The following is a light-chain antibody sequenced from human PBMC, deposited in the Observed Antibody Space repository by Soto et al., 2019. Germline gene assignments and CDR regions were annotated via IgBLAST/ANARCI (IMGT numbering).Light chain of an antibody. J-gene: IGLJ2*01. CDR3: CSYTSSSTLHVV. Sequence: QSALTQPASVSGSPGQSVTISCTGTSSDVGGYNYVSWYQQHPGKAPKLMIYDVSNRPSGVSNRFSGSKSGNTASLTISGLQAEEEADYYCCSYTSSSTLHVVFGGGTKLTVL. CDR1: SSDVGGYNY. CDR2: DVS. V-gene: IGLV2-14*01.